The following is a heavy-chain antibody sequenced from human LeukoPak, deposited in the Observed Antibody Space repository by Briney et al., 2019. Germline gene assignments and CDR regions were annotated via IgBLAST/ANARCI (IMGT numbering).Heavy chain of an antibody. J-gene: IGHJ5*02. CDR1: GYTFTSYY. Sequence: ASVKVSCKASGYTFTSYYMHWVRQAPGQGLERMGIINPGGGSTSYAQKFQGRVTMTRDMSTSTVYMELSSLRSEDTAVYYCAREGYYYDSSGYWWLDPWGQGTLVTVSS. CDR2: INPGGGST. D-gene: IGHD3-22*01. CDR3: AREGYYYDSSGYWWLDP. V-gene: IGHV1-46*01.